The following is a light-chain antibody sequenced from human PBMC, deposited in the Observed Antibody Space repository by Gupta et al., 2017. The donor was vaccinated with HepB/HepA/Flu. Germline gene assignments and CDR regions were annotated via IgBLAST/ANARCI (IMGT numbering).Light chain of an antibody. CDR2: EVS. CDR3: SSYAGSNNLV. V-gene: IGLV2-8*01. CDR1: SSDVGGYNY. Sequence: QSALTQPPSAFGSPGQSVTISCTGTSSDVGGYNYVSWYQQHPGKAPKLMIYEVSKRPSGGPDRFSGSKSGNTASLTVSGLQAEDEADYYCSSYAGSNNLVFGGGTKLTVL. J-gene: IGLJ3*02.